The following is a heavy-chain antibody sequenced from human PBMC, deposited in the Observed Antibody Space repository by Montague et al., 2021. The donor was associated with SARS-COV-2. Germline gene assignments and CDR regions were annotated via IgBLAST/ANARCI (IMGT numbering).Heavy chain of an antibody. D-gene: IGHD2-2*02. V-gene: IGHV4-34*01. J-gene: IGHJ5*02. Sequence: SETLSLTCAVYGGSFSGYYWSWIRHPPGKGLEWIGEINHSGSTNYNPSLKSRVTISVDTSKSQFSLKLSSVTAADTAVYYCASLTLGYCSSTSCYSDWFDPWGQGTLVTVSS. CDR3: ASLTLGYCSSTSCYSDWFDP. CDR2: INHSGST. CDR1: GGSFSGYY.